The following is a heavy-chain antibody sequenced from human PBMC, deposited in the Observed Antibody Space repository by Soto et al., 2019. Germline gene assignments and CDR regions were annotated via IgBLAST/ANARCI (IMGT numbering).Heavy chain of an antibody. V-gene: IGHV4-61*01. D-gene: IGHD4-4*01. CDR2: IYYSGST. CDR1: GGSVSSGSYY. Sequence: PSETLSLTCTVSGGSVSSGSYYWSWIRQPPGKGLEWIGYIYYSGSTNYNPSLKSRVTISVDTSQNQFSLKLRSVTAADTAVYYCARASTTIYYYYGMDVWGQGSTVTVSS. J-gene: IGHJ6*02. CDR3: ARASTTIYYYYGMDV.